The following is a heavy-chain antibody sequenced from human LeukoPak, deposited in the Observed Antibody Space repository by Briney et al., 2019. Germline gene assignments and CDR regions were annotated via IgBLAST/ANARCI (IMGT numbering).Heavy chain of an antibody. CDR3: ARDGVPYDY. CDR1: GYTFTSYG. D-gene: IGHD1-1*01. CDR2: INPNSGGT. Sequence: GASVTVSCKASGYTFTSYGISWVRQAPGQGLEWMGWINPNSGGTNYAQKFQGRVTMTRDTSISTAYMELSRLRSDDTAVYYCARDGVPYDYWGQGTLVTVSS. V-gene: IGHV1-2*02. J-gene: IGHJ4*02.